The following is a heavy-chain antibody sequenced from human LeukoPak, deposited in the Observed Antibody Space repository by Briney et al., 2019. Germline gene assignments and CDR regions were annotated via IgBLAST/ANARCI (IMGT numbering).Heavy chain of an antibody. CDR1: GYTFTSYY. J-gene: IGHJ4*02. Sequence: ASVKVSCKASGYTFTSYYMHWVRQAPGQGLEWMGIINPSGGSTSYAQKFQGRVTMTRDMSTSTAYMELSSLRSEDTAIYYCARGTYCNNGGCPYYLDHWGRGTLVTVSS. CDR2: INPSGGST. V-gene: IGHV1-46*01. D-gene: IGHD2-8*01. CDR3: ARGTYCNNGGCPYYLDH.